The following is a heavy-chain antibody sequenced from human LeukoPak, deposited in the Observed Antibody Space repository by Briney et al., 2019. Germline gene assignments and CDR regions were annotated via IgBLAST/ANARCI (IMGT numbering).Heavy chain of an antibody. V-gene: IGHV1-2*02. CDR2: INPNSGGT. J-gene: IGHJ4*02. CDR3: ARGKWELLRPYYFDY. CDR1: GYTFTGYY. D-gene: IGHD1-26*01. Sequence: GASVKVSCKASGYTFTGYYMHWVRQAPGQGLEWMGWINPNSGGTNYAQKFQGRVTMTRDTSISTAYMELSRLRSDDTAVYYCARGKWELLRPYYFDYWGQGTLVTVSS.